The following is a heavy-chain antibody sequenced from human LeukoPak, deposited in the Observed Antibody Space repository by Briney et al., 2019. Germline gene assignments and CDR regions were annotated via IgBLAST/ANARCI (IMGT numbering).Heavy chain of an antibody. J-gene: IGHJ4*02. Sequence: PGGSLRLSCAVSGLTFTKAWMSWIRQPPGKGLEWIGYIYYSGSTNYNPSLKSRVTISVDTSKNQFSLKLSSVTAADTAVYYCASPCLYSSSCREDYWGQGTLVTVSS. CDR2: IYYSGST. CDR1: GLTFTKAW. D-gene: IGHD6-13*01. CDR3: ASPCLYSSSCREDY. V-gene: IGHV4-59*01.